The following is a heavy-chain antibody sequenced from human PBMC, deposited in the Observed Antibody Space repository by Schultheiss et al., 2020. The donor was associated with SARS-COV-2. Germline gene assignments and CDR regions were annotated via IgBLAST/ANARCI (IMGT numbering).Heavy chain of an antibody. CDR2: ISGSGGST. J-gene: IGHJ4*02. Sequence: GGSLRLSCAASGFTFSSFAMIWVRQAPGKGLEWVSTISGSGGSTYYGDSVKGRFTISRDNSKNTLYLQMNSLRAEDTAVYYCAKVGLLRYYYFDYWGQGTLVTVSS. D-gene: IGHD3-9*01. CDR1: GFTFSSFA. CDR3: AKVGLLRYYYFDY. V-gene: IGHV3-23*01.